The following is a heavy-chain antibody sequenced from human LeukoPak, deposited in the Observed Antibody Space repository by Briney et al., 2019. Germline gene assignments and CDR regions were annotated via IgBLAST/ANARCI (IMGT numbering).Heavy chain of an antibody. D-gene: IGHD3-16*02. Sequence: SETLSLTCTVSGGSISSGGYYWSWIRQPPGKGLEWIGYIYHSGSTYYNPSLKSRVTISVDTSKYQFSLKLSSVSAADTAVYYCAREGDWESYRYSFDHWGRGTLVTVSS. CDR3: AREGDWESYRYSFDH. CDR1: GGSISSGGYY. J-gene: IGHJ4*02. CDR2: IYHSGST. V-gene: IGHV4-30-2*01.